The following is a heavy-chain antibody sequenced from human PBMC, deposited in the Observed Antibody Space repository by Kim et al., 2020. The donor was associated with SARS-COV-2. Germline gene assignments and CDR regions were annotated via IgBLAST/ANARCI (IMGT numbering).Heavy chain of an antibody. CDR2: T. J-gene: IGHJ4*02. D-gene: IGHD2-8*02. V-gene: IGHV4-34*01. CDR3: ARRLVEGPGDY. Sequence: TNYNPSLKRRVTISVDASKNQFSLKLSAVTAADTAVYYCARRLVEGPGDYWGQGTLVTVSS.